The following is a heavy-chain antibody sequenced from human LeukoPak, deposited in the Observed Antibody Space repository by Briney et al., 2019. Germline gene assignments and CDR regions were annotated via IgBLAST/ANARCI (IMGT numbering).Heavy chain of an antibody. D-gene: IGHD5-24*01. J-gene: IGHJ3*02. Sequence: GGSLRLSCAASGFTFSSYSMNWVRQAPGKGLEWVSSISSSSSYIYYADSVKGRFTISRDNAKNSLYLQMNSLRAEDTAVYYCARDTSGMATGRAFDIWGQGTMVTVSS. V-gene: IGHV3-21*01. CDR1: GFTFSSYS. CDR2: ISSSSSYI. CDR3: ARDTSGMATGRAFDI.